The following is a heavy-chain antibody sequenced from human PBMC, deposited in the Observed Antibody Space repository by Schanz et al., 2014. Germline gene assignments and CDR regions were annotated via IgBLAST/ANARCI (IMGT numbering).Heavy chain of an antibody. V-gene: IGHV3-23*04. Sequence: DLEESGGGLVKRGGSLRLSCAASGFTFSSYAMSWVRQAPGKGLEWVSTISASGGSTYYADSVKGRFTISRVNSKNTIYLRMKGLRAEDTAVYYCARPRCDYGEVDYWGQGTLVTVSS. CDR1: GFTFSSYA. J-gene: IGHJ4*02. CDR2: ISASGGST. CDR3: ARPRCDYGEVDY. D-gene: IGHD4-17*01.